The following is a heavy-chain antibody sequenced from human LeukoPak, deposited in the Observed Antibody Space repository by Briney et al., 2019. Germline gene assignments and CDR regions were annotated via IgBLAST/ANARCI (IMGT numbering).Heavy chain of an antibody. J-gene: IGHJ4*02. CDR1: GGSISSYY. V-gene: IGHV4-59*01. CDR2: IYYSGST. D-gene: IGHD3-10*01. Sequence: PSETLSLTCTVSGGSISSYYWSWIRQPPGKGLEWIGYIYYSGSTNYNPSLKSRVTISVDTSKNQFSLKLSSVTAADTALYYCAREENGDYYGSGRPFDYWGQGTLVTVSS. CDR3: AREENGDYYGSGRPFDY.